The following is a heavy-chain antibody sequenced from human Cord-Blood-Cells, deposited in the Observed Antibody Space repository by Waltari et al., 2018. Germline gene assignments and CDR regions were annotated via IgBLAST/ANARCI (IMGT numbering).Heavy chain of an antibody. CDR3: ARMVSVRGVIFDC. J-gene: IGHJ4*02. CDR1: GGSFSGYY. V-gene: IGHV4-34*01. CDR2: INHSGST. D-gene: IGHD3-10*01. Sequence: QVQLQQWGAGLLKPSETLSLTCAVYGGSFSGYYWSWIRQPPGKGLEWIGEINHSGSTNYNPSLKSRVTISVDTSKNQFSLKLSSVTAADTAVYYCARMVSVRGVIFDCWGQGTLVTVSS.